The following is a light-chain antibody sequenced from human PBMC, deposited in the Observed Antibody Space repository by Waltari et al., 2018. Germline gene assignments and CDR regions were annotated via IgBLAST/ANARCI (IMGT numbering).Light chain of an antibody. CDR2: DTS. J-gene: IGKJ4*01. V-gene: IGKV3-11*01. Sequence: ETVLTQSPVTLSLSPGERATLSCRASQNVNNFLAWYQQKPGQAPRLLMYDTSNRATGIPARFSGSGSGTDFTLTISSLEPEDFAVYYCQQRHSWPLTFGGGTKVEIK. CDR3: QQRHSWPLT. CDR1: QNVNNF.